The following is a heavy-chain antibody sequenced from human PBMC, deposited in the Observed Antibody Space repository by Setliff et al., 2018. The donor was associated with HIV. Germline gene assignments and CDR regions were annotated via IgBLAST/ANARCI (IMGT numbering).Heavy chain of an antibody. V-gene: IGHV1-69*06. D-gene: IGHD3-10*01. CDR2: IIPLLGTS. CDR3: ALDYGDNWFDP. J-gene: IGHJ5*02. CDR1: GGTFNNYA. Sequence: ASVKVSCKASGGTFNNYAISWVRQAPGQGLEWVGGIIPLLGTSNYAQDFQGRVTITAAKSSTSVYIYLANLRFEDTAVYYCALDYGDNWFDPWGQGTRVTAPQ.